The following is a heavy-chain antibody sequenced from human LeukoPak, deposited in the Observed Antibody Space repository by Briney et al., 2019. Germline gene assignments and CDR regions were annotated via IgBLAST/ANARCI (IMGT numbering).Heavy chain of an antibody. CDR2: INHSGST. CDR1: GGSFSGYY. J-gene: IGHJ4*02. Sequence: SETLSLTCAVYGGSFSGYYWSWIRQPPGKGLEWIGEINHSGSTNYNPSLKSRVTISVDTSKNQFSLKLSSVTAADTTVYYCARITRRSSHSLEIDYWGQGTLVTVSS. V-gene: IGHV4-34*01. CDR3: ARITRRSSHSLEIDY. D-gene: IGHD1-14*01.